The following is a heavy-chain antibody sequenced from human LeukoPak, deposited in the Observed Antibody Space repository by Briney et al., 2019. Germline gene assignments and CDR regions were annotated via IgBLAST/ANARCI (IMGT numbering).Heavy chain of an antibody. Sequence: GSSEKVSCKASGGTFSSYAISWVRQAPGQGRECMGTIIPIVGIANYAQKFQGRVTITADKFTSTAYMELSSLRSEDTAVYYCARDGEMATIYFDYWGQGTLVTVSS. CDR3: ARDGEMATIYFDY. CDR2: IIPIVGIA. CDR1: GGTFSSYA. V-gene: IGHV1-69*04. D-gene: IGHD5-24*01. J-gene: IGHJ4*02.